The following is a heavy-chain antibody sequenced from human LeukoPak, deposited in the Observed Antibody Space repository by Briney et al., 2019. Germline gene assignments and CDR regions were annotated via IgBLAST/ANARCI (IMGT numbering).Heavy chain of an antibody. D-gene: IGHD6-13*01. J-gene: IGHJ4*02. V-gene: IGHV4-59*01. Sequence: SETLSLTCTVSGGSISSYHWSWIRQPPGKGLEWIGYIYYSGSTNYNPSLKSRVTISVDTSKNQFSLKMRSVTAADTAVYYCARGADAVYSSSRFDYWGQGTLVTVSS. CDR1: GGSISSYH. CDR2: IYYSGST. CDR3: ARGADAVYSSSRFDY.